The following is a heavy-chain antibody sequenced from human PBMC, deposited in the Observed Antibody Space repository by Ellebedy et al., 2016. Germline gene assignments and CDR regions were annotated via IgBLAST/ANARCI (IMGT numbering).Heavy chain of an antibody. J-gene: IGHJ4*02. D-gene: IGHD4-23*01. CDR1: GFTFDDYG. V-gene: IGHV3-20*04. Sequence: GESLKISXAASGFTFDDYGMSWVRQAPGKGLEWVSAISGSGGSTYYADSVKGRFTISRDNAKNSLYLQMNSLRAEDTAVYYCARDGDRGNSDDYWGQGTLVTVSS. CDR3: ARDGDRGNSDDY. CDR2: ISGSGGST.